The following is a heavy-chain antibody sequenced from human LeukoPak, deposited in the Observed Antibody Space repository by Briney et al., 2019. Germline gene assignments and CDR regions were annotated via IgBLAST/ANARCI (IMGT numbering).Heavy chain of an antibody. CDR3: ASLGYCSGGSCFYGMDV. CDR2: IKQDGSEK. Sequence: AGGSLRLSCAASGFTFSRYRMSWVRQAPGKGLEWVANIKQDGSEKYYVDSVKGRFTISRDNAKNSLYLQMNSLRAEDTAVFYCASLGYCSGGSCFYGMDVWGQGTTVIVSS. CDR1: GFTFSRYR. V-gene: IGHV3-7*01. J-gene: IGHJ6*02. D-gene: IGHD2-15*01.